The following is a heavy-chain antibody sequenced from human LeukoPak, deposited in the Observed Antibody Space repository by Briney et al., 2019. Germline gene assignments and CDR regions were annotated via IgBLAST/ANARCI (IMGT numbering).Heavy chain of an antibody. CDR2: ISGSGGST. CDR3: AREYYDILTGYLDY. Sequence: GGSLRLSCAASGFTFSSYAMSWVRQAPGKGLEWVSAISGSGGSTYYADSVKGRFTISRGNSKNTLYLQMNSLRAEDTAVYYCAREYYDILTGYLDYWGQGTLVTVSS. D-gene: IGHD3-9*01. V-gene: IGHV3-23*01. CDR1: GFTFSSYA. J-gene: IGHJ4*02.